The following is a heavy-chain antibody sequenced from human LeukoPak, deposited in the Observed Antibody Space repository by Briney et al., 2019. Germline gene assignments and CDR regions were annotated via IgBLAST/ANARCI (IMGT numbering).Heavy chain of an antibody. CDR2: ISHSGST. V-gene: IGHV4-34*01. J-gene: IGHJ4*02. Sequence: SETLSLTCAVYGGSFSGYFWSYIRQPPGKGLEWLGEISHSGSTNYSPSLKSRVTISVDTSKNQFSLKLSSVTAADTAVYYCARALHGGSYFLDYWGQGTLVTVSS. CDR3: ARALHGGSYFLDY. D-gene: IGHD1-26*01. CDR1: GGSFSGYF.